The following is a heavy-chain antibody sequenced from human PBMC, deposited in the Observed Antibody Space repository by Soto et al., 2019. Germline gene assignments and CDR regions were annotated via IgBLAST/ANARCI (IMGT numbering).Heavy chain of an antibody. J-gene: IGHJ4*02. Sequence: PSETLSLTCTVSGGSISSGDYYWSWLRQHPGKGLEWIGCIYYSGSTYYNPSLKSRVTISVDTSKNQFSLKLSSVTAADTAVYYCARRRQTGTTSTDRSFHYWGQGTLVTVSS. CDR2: IYYSGST. CDR1: GGSISSGDYY. CDR3: ARRRQTGTTSTDRSFHY. D-gene: IGHD1-1*01. V-gene: IGHV4-31*03.